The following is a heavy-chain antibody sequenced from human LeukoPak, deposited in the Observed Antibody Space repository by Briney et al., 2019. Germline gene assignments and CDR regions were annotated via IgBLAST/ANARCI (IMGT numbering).Heavy chain of an antibody. D-gene: IGHD3-10*01. CDR1: GGSISSYY. CDR3: ARRFAGHFDY. J-gene: IGHJ4*02. CDR2: IYHSGST. Sequence: SETLSLTCTVSGGSISSYYWSWVRQPPGKGLEWIGEIYHSGSTNYNPSLKSRVTISVDKSKNQFSLKLSSVTAADTAVYYCARRFAGHFDYWGQGTLVTVSS. V-gene: IGHV4-4*02.